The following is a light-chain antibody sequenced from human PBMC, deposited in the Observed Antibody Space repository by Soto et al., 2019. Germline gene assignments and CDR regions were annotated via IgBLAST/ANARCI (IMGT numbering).Light chain of an antibody. Sequence: QSVLTQSPSLSGAPGQRVTISCTGSSSNIGAGFDVHWYQQLPGTAPRLLIYGNSNRPSGVPDRFSGSKSGTSASLAITGLQAEDEADYYCQSYDSSLSGYVFGTGTKVTV. J-gene: IGLJ1*01. CDR1: SSNIGAGFD. CDR3: QSYDSSLSGYV. V-gene: IGLV1-40*01. CDR2: GNS.